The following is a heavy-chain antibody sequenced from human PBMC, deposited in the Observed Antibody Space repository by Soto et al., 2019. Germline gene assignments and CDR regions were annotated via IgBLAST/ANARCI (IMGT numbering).Heavy chain of an antibody. CDR1: GGSFSGYY. Sequence: SETLSLTCAVYGGSFSGYYWSWIRQPPGKGLEWIGEINHSGSTNYNPSLKSRVTISVDTSKNQFSLKLSSVTAADTAVYYCARGRPPAVVVVADPAYYYYMDVWGKGTTVTVSS. D-gene: IGHD2-15*01. J-gene: IGHJ6*03. V-gene: IGHV4-34*01. CDR2: INHSGST. CDR3: ARGRPPAVVVVADPAYYYYMDV.